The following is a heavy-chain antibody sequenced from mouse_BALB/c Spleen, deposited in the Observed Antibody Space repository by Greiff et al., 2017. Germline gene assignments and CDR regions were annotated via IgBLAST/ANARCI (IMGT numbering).Heavy chain of an antibody. CDR2: INPISGYT. V-gene: IGHV1-4*01. J-gene: IGHJ2*01. CDR3: ARYPPYYVNYDSYFDY. CDR1: GYTFTSYT. D-gene: IGHD2-10*01. Sequence: QVQLQQSGAELARPGASVKMSCKASGYTFTSYTMHWVKQRPGQGLEWIGYINPISGYTNYNPKFQDKATLTADKSSSTAYMQLSSQTSEVSAVYYFARYPPYYVNYDSYFDYWGQGTTLTVSS.